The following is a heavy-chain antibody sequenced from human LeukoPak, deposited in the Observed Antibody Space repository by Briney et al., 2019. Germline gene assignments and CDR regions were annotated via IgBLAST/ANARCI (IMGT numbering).Heavy chain of an antibody. CDR1: GYTLTELS. D-gene: IGHD6-19*01. CDR2: FEPEDGET. J-gene: IGHJ6*02. V-gene: IGHV1-24*01. CDR3: ARGSGWSEYYAMDV. Sequence: ASVKVSCKVSGYTLTELSMHWVRQAPGKGLEWMGGFEPEDGETIYAQKFQGRVTMTEDTSASTAYMELSSLRYEDTAVYYCARGSGWSEYYAMDVWGQGTTVIVSS.